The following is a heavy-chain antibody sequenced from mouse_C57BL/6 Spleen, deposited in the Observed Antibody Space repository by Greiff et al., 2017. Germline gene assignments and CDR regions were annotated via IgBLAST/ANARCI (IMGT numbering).Heavy chain of an antibody. CDR3: ARAHYYGSSFYAMDY. CDR1: GYAFSSYW. D-gene: IGHD1-1*01. Sequence: VQLQESGAELVTPGASVKISCTASGYAFSSYWMNWVQQRPGKGLAWIGQIYPGAGDTNYNGKFKGKATLTADKSSSTAYLQLSSLTSEDSAVYFCARAHYYGSSFYAMDYWGQGTSVTVSS. CDR2: IYPGAGDT. V-gene: IGHV1-80*01. J-gene: IGHJ4*01.